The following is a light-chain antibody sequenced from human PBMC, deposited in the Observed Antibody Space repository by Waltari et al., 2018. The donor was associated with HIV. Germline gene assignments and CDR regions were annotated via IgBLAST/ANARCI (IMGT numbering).Light chain of an antibody. V-gene: IGLV3-1*01. CDR2: QDS. Sequence: SYELTQPPSVSVSPGQTASITCSGDKLRDKYASWYQQKPAQSPVMVIYQDSGRPSGIPERFSCSNSGNTATLTISGTQAMDEADYYCQAGDNSTAVFGGGTKLTVL. CDR1: KLRDKY. J-gene: IGLJ2*01. CDR3: QAGDNSTAV.